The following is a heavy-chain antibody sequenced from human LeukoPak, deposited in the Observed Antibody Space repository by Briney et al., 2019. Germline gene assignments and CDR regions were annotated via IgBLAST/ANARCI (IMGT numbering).Heavy chain of an antibody. D-gene: IGHD5-24*01. CDR2: IYYSGST. CDR1: GGSISSSSYY. CDR3: AIRRVRNGYYFDY. J-gene: IGHJ4*02. Sequence: SETLSLTCTVSGGSISSSSYYWGWIRQPPGKGLEWIGSIYYSGSTYYNPSLKSRVTISVDTSKNQFSLKLSSVTVADTAVYYCAIRRVRNGYYFDYWGQGTLVTVSS. V-gene: IGHV4-39*07.